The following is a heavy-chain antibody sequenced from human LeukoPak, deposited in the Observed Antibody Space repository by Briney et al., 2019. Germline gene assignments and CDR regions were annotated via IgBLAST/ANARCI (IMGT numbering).Heavy chain of an antibody. CDR2: ISSSATTI. D-gene: IGHD3-22*01. CDR1: GFTFSDYF. V-gene: IGHV3-11*04. J-gene: IGHJ4*02. CDR3: ASHQYYYDSSGYYDRLFDY. Sequence: GGSLRLSCAASGFTFSDYFMSWIRQAPGKGLEWDSYISSSATTIYYADSVKDRFTISRDNAKNSLYLQMNSLRAEDTAVYYCASHQYYYDSSGYYDRLFDYWGQGTLVTVSS.